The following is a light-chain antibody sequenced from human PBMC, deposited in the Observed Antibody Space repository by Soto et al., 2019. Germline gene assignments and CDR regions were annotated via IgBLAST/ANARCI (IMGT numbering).Light chain of an antibody. Sequence: EIVLTQSPGTLSLSPGERATLSCSASQSVSSSYLAWYQQKPGQAPRLLIYGASSRATGIPDRFSGSGSGTDFTLTINRLELEDFALYYCHQYGSSPYTFGQGTKLEI. CDR1: QSVSSSY. CDR2: GAS. J-gene: IGKJ2*01. CDR3: HQYGSSPYT. V-gene: IGKV3-20*01.